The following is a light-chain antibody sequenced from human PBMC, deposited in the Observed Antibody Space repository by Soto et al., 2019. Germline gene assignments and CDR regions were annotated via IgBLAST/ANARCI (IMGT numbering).Light chain of an antibody. CDR1: QSVSSN. V-gene: IGKV3-15*01. Sequence: DIVMTQSPATLPVSPGEIASLWCRASQSVSSNLAWYQQKPGQAPRFLIYGASTRATGIPARFSGSGSGTEFTLTISSLQSEDFAVYYCQQYDNWPLTFGGGTKVDNK. CDR2: GAS. J-gene: IGKJ4*01. CDR3: QQYDNWPLT.